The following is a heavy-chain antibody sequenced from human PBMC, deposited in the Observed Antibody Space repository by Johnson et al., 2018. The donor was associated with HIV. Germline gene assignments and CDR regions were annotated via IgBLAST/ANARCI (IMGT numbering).Heavy chain of an antibody. D-gene: IGHD6-13*01. Sequence: MQLVESGGGLIQPGGSLRLSCAASGFTVSSNYMSWVRQAPGKGLEWVSVIYSGGSTYYADSVKGRFTISRDNSKNTLYLQMNSLRAEDTAVYYCARSLIAAADAFDIWGQGTMVTVSS. V-gene: IGHV3-53*01. CDR3: ARSLIAAADAFDI. CDR2: IYSGGST. J-gene: IGHJ3*02. CDR1: GFTVSSNY.